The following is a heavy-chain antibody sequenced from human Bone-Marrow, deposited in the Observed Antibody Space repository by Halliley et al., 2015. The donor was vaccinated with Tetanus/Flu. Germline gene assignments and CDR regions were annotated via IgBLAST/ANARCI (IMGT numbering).Heavy chain of an antibody. Sequence: VQSGGSLRLSCEASEFNFSNYEMDWVRQAPGKGLEWISYISSRGSIMYYADSVKGRFSISRDNAKNTLHLQMNSLRAEDTAMYYCARPQARDASNFYSSLEYWGQGTLVTVSS. J-gene: IGHJ4*02. CDR2: ISSRGSIM. CDR3: ARPQARDASNFYSSLEY. CDR1: EFNFSNYE. V-gene: IGHV3-48*03. D-gene: IGHD3-22*01.